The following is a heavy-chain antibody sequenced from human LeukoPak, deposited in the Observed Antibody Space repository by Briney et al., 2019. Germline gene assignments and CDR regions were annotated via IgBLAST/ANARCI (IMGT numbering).Heavy chain of an antibody. D-gene: IGHD3-10*01. CDR2: ISYDGSNK. V-gene: IGHV3-30*18. CDR3: AKEGGSGSYYNPLDY. J-gene: IGHJ4*02. CDR1: GFTFSSYG. Sequence: PGGSLRLSCAASGFTFSSYGMHWVRQAPGKGLEWVAVISYDGSNKYYADSVKGRFTISRDNSKNTLYLQMNSLRAEDTAVYYCAKEGGSGSYYNPLDYWGQGTLVTVSS.